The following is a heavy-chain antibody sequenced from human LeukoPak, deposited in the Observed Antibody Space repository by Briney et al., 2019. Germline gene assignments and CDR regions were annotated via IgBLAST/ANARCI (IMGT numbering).Heavy chain of an antibody. CDR1: GGSISNYH. D-gene: IGHD6-19*01. Sequence: KPSETLPLTCTVSGGSISNYHWTWIRQPAGKGLEWIGQIHTSGSTNYNPPLKSRVSTSIDTTEDQVSLTIRSVTAADTAFYYCARRDISSGWSFDYWGQGTLVTVSS. J-gene: IGHJ4*02. CDR2: IHTSGST. V-gene: IGHV4-4*07. CDR3: ARRDISSGWSFDY.